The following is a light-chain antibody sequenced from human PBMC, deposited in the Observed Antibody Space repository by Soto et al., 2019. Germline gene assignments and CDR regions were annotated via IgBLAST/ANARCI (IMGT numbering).Light chain of an antibody. Sequence: EIVMTQSPAALSVSPGEGATLSCSASQSVSSNLAWYQQKPGQAPRLLIYGASTRATGIPARFTGSGSGTEFTLTISSLQSEDFAVYYCQQGSNWPPWTFGQGTKVDIK. CDR3: QQGSNWPPWT. V-gene: IGKV3-15*01. CDR1: QSVSSN. CDR2: GAS. J-gene: IGKJ1*01.